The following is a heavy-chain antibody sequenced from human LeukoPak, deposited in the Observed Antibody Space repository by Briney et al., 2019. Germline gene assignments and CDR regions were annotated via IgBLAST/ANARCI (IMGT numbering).Heavy chain of an antibody. V-gene: IGHV3-20*04. CDR2: INWNGGST. J-gene: IGHJ6*03. CDR1: GFTFDDYG. CDR3: AREGSGSDYYYYYMDV. D-gene: IGHD6-25*01. Sequence: GGSLRLSCAASGFTFDDYGMSWVRQAPGKGLEWVSGINWNGGSTVYADSVKGRFTISRDNAKNSLYLQMNSLRAEDTALYYCAREGSGSDYYYYYMDVWGKGTTVTVSS.